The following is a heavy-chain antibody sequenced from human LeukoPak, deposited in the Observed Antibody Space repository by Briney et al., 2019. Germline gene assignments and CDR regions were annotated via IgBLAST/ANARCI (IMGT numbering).Heavy chain of an antibody. Sequence: ASVKVSCKASGGTFSSYAISWVRQAPGQGLEWMGGIIPIFGTANYAPQFQGRVTITKDESSSTAYMELSSLRSEDTAVYYCASSDGGNSATPGLFDYWGQGTLVTVSS. V-gene: IGHV1-69*05. CDR1: GGTFSSYA. CDR3: ASSDGGNSATPGLFDY. D-gene: IGHD4-23*01. CDR2: IIPIFGTA. J-gene: IGHJ4*02.